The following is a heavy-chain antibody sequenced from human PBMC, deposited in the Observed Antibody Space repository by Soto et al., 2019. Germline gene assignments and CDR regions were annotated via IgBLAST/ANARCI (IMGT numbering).Heavy chain of an antibody. J-gene: IGHJ4*02. CDR2: ISAYNGNT. D-gene: IGHD4-17*01. CDR3: ARESGDLYDYGDSRGYFDY. CDR1: GYTLTSDG. V-gene: IGHV1-18*01. Sequence: ASVKVSCKASGYTLTSDGISWVRQAPGQGLEWMGWISAYNGNTNYAQKLQGRVTMTTDTSTSTAYMELRSLRSDDTAVYYCARESGDLYDYGDSRGYFDYWGQGTLVTVSS.